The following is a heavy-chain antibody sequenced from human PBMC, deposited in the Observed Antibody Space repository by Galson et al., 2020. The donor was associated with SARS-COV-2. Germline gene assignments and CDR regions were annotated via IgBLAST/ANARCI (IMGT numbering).Heavy chain of an antibody. V-gene: IGHV4-31*03. J-gene: IGHJ4*02. CDR3: ARVWFGELSGSVYYYYFDY. Sequence: SETLSLTCTVSGGSISSGGYYWSWIRQHPGKGLEWIGYIYYSGSTYYNPSLKSRVTISVDTSKNQFSLKLSSVTAADTAVYYCARVWFGELSGSVYYYYFDYWGQGTLVTVSS. CDR1: GGSISSGGYY. D-gene: IGHD3-10*01. CDR2: IYYSGST.